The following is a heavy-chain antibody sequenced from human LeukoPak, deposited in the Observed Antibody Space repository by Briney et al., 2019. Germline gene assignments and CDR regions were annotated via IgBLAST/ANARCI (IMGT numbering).Heavy chain of an antibody. CDR1: EFSVGSNY. V-gene: IGHV3-66*01. CDR2: IYSGGST. Sequence: GGSLRLSCAASEFSVGSNYMTWVRQAPGKGLEWVSLIYSGGSTYYADSVKGRFTISRDNAKNSLYLKMNSLRAEDTAVYYCARVRVRGVIKFDYWGQGTLVTVSS. D-gene: IGHD3-10*01. J-gene: IGHJ4*02. CDR3: ARVRVRGVIKFDY.